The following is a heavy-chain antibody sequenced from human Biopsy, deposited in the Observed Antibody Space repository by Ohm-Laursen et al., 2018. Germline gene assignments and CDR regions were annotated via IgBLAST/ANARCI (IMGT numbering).Heavy chain of an antibody. V-gene: IGHV1-2*02. D-gene: IGHD1-26*01. CDR1: GYTFTGHS. Sequence: ASVKVSCKASGYTFTGHSCRWVRQAPGQGLEWMGRIDPFTGVTNYAHNFQGRVTITADRSTPTAYVEVSSLRSDDTAVFYCATDARWDLSLDAFHVWGQGTKVTVSS. CDR3: ATDARWDLSLDAFHV. J-gene: IGHJ3*01. CDR2: IDPFTGVT.